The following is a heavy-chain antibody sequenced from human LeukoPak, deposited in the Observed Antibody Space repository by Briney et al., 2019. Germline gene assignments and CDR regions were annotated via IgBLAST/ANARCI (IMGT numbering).Heavy chain of an antibody. V-gene: IGHV4-39*01. J-gene: IGHJ4*01. CDR2: LLYSGQT. CDR1: GGSIRSTNYY. Sequence: SETLSLTCTVSGGSIRSTNYYWAWIRQAPGMGLDWIASLLYSGQTYYNPSLQSRVTMFADTFRNQFSLNLSSVTAADTAVYYCARLVGTPRYFDYWGHGTLVTVSS. CDR3: ARLVGTPRYFDY. D-gene: IGHD3-10*01.